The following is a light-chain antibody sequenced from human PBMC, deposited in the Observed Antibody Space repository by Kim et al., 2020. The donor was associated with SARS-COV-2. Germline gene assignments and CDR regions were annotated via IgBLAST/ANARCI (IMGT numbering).Light chain of an antibody. Sequence: LTPGERATLYCTASVVGRNNYLAWYQQKPGQAPSLLIYDASKRNTDYPDRFSGSGSGTYFTLTIDRREPEDFAVYFCQQYGASPYSFGQGTKLEI. CDR2: DAS. J-gene: IGKJ2*03. V-gene: IGKV3-20*01. CDR3: QQYGASPYS. CDR1: VVGRNNY.